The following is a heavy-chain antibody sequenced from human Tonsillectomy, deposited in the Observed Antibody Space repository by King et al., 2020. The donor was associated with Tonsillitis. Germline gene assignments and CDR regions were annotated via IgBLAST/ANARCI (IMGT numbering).Heavy chain of an antibody. CDR3: TRGAYYYDSSGYPYYFDY. D-gene: IGHD3-22*01. J-gene: IGHJ4*02. V-gene: IGHV3-49*05. CDR1: GFTFGDYA. Sequence: QLVQSGGGLVKPGRSLRLSCTASGFTFGDYAMSWFRQAPGKGLEWVGFIRSKAYGGTTEYAASVKGRFTISRDDSTSIAYLQMNSLKTEDTAVYYCTRGAYYYDSSGYPYYFDYWGQGTLVTVSS. CDR2: IRSKAYGGTT.